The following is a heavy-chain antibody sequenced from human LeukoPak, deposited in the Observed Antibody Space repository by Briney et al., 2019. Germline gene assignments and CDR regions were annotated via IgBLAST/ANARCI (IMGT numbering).Heavy chain of an antibody. CDR1: GVSISSYY. V-gene: IGHV4-4*07. Sequence: KPSETLSLTCTVSGVSISSYYYNWIRQTAGRGLEGIGRLYISGSTDYNPSLKNRDTISVDTSNNQFSLRLNSVTAADTAVYFCARDLSGSLYFDYWGQGVLVTVSS. CDR3: ARDLSGSLYFDY. D-gene: IGHD3-10*01. CDR2: LYISGST. J-gene: IGHJ4*02.